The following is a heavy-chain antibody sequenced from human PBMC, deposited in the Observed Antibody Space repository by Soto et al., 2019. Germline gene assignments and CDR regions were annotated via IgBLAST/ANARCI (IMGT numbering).Heavy chain of an antibody. CDR2: MNPNSGNT. D-gene: IGHD5-18*01. V-gene: IGHV1-8*01. CDR1: GYTFTSYD. J-gene: IGHJ5*02. Sequence: ASVKVSCKASGYTFTSYDINWVRQATGQGLEWMGWMNPNSGNTGYAQKFQGRVTMTRNTSISTAYMELRSLRSDDTAVYYCARDDRRGYSYGYSFDPWGQGTLVTVSS. CDR3: ARDDRRGYSYGYSFDP.